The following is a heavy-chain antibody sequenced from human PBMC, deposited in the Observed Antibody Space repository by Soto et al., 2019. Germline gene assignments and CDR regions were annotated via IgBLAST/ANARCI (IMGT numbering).Heavy chain of an antibody. CDR2: ISTYNGDT. CDR1: GYSFTTDG. V-gene: IGHV1-18*01. D-gene: IGHD2-2*01. Sequence: ASVNVSFKASGYSFTTDGVTWVRQAPGQVLEWMGWISTYNGDTRVAQQHQGRVTLTTDTSTNAPHMELRSLRSDDTAIYYSARTEVTSSRGEYWGQGTLVTDSS. CDR3: ARTEVTSSRGEY. J-gene: IGHJ4*02.